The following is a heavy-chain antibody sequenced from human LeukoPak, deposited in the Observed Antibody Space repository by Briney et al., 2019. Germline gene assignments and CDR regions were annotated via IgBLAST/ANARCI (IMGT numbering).Heavy chain of an antibody. CDR1: GYTFTSYY. Sequence: ASVKVSCKASGYTFTSYYMHWVRQAPGQGLEWMGIINPSGGSTSYAQKFQGRVTMTRDTSTSTVYVELSSLRSEDTAVYYCARDLRLGYAQYYYYYYGMDVWGQGTTVTVSS. CDR2: INPSGGST. CDR3: ARDLRLGYAQYYYYYYGMDV. V-gene: IGHV1-46*01. D-gene: IGHD2-2*01. J-gene: IGHJ6*02.